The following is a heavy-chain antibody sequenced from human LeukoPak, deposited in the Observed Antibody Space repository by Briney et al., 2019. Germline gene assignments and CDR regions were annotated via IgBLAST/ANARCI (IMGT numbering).Heavy chain of an antibody. V-gene: IGHV4-4*07. Sequence: SETLSLTCTVSGGSISSYYWSWIRQPAGKGLEWIGRIYTSGSTNYNPSLKSRVTMSVDTSKNQFSLKLSSVTAADTAVYYCAREIGIVATIYHWFDLWGQGTLVTVSS. CDR2: IYTSGST. CDR3: AREIGIVATIYHWFDL. J-gene: IGHJ5*02. D-gene: IGHD5-12*01. CDR1: GGSISSYY.